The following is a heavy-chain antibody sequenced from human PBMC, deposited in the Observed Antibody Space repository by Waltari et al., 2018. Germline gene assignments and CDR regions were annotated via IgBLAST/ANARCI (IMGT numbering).Heavy chain of an antibody. D-gene: IGHD4-4*01. J-gene: IGHJ4*02. Sequence: QVQLVQSGAEVKKPGASVKVSCKASGYTFTGYYMHWVRQAPGQGVEGMGWINPNSGGTNYAQKFQGRVTMNRDTSISTAYMGLSRLRSDDTAVYDCARVADYSNWGQGTLVTVAS. CDR2: INPNSGGT. V-gene: IGHV1-2*02. CDR3: ARVADYSN. CDR1: GYTFTGYY.